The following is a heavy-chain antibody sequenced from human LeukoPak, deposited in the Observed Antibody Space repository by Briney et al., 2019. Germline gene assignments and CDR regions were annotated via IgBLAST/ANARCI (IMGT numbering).Heavy chain of an antibody. D-gene: IGHD3-10*01. CDR3: VRDSEGSFDY. J-gene: IGHJ4*02. CDR2: LACLDASCTE. Sequence: GGSLRLSCAASGFTFSRYWMSWVRQAPGKGLEWVSTLACLDASCTEYYSDSVKGRFSISRDTSRNTLSLQVNSLRVEDTAMYYCVRDSEGSFDYWGQGTLVTVSS. CDR1: GFTFSRYW. V-gene: IGHV3-23*01.